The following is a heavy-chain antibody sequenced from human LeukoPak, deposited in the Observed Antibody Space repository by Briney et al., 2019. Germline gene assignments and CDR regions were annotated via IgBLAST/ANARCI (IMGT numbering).Heavy chain of an antibody. J-gene: IGHJ4*02. Sequence: SETLSLTCAVYGGSFSGYYWSWIRQPPGKGLEWIGEINHSGSTNYNPSLKSRVTISVDTSKNQFSLKLSSVTAADTAVYYCARQPLGIAAAGTDYWGQGTLATVSS. CDR2: INHSGST. CDR3: ARQPLGIAAAGTDY. D-gene: IGHD6-13*01. CDR1: GGSFSGYY. V-gene: IGHV4-34*01.